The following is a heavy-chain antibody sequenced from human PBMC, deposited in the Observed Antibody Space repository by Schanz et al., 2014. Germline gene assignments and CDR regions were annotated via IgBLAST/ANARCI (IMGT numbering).Heavy chain of an antibody. V-gene: IGHV1-46*01. CDR1: GYTFTSYY. D-gene: IGHD3-3*01. CDR3: VTEKRMESGTWAKAFDI. Sequence: QVQLVQSGAEVKKPGASVKVSCKASGYTFTSYYMHWVRQAPGQGLEWMGIINPSGGSTSYAQKFQGRVTMTRDTSTSTVYMELSSLRSDDTAMYYCVTEKRMESGTWAKAFDIWGQGTWGTVSS. CDR2: INPSGGST. J-gene: IGHJ3*02.